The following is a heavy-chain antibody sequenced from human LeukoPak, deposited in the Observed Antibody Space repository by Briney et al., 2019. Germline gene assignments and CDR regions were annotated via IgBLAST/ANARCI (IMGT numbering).Heavy chain of an antibody. V-gene: IGHV3-30*18. CDR2: ISYDGSYK. J-gene: IGHJ4*02. Sequence: GGSLRLSCVASGFTFSSFGMHWVRQAPGKGLEWVAVISYDGSYKNYVDSVKGRFTISRDISKNTLYLQMNSLRAEDTAVYYCAKRLGYYDSSEGYFDQWGQGTLVTVSS. D-gene: IGHD3-22*01. CDR3: AKRLGYYDSSEGYFDQ. CDR1: GFTFSSFG.